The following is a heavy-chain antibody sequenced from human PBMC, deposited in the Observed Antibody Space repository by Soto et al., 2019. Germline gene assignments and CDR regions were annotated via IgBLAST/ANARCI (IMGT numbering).Heavy chain of an antibody. D-gene: IGHD6-13*01. J-gene: IGHJ4*02. CDR2: ISYDGGNK. V-gene: IGHV3-30-3*01. Sequence: QVQLVESGGGVVQPGGSLRLPCAASGFTFSNYAMHWVRQAPGKGLEWVAVISYDGGNKYYADSVKGRFTISRDNSKNTLYLQMNSLRTEDTAVYYCARGYSSSLGAYFDYWGQGTLITVSS. CDR3: ARGYSSSLGAYFDY. CDR1: GFTFSNYA.